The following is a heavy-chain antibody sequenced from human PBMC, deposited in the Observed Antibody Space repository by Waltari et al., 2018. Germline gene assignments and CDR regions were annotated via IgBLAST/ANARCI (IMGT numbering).Heavy chain of an antibody. D-gene: IGHD2-21*02. CDR3: VKMGSGNSFEN. CDR2: IYPADSET. J-gene: IGHJ4*02. Sequence: EVQLVQSGAEVKKPGDSLKISCRGFGYSFREYWIGGVRQLPGKGLEWMGIIYPADSETKYSPSFEGHVTISADEFLDTAYLQWNSLKASDTARYYCVKMGSGNSFENWGQGILVTVSS. V-gene: IGHV5-51*01. CDR1: GYSFREYW.